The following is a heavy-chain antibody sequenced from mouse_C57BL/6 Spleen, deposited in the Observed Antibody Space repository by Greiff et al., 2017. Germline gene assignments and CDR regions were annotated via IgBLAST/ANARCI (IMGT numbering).Heavy chain of an antibody. CDR1: GYAFSSYW. V-gene: IGHV1-80*01. D-gene: IGHD1-1*01. Sequence: QVQLQQPGAELVKPGASVKISCKASGYAFSSYWMNWVKQRPGQGLEWIGQIYPGDGDTNYNGKFKGKATLTADKSSSTAYMQLSSLTSEDSAVYFCARYGSSYEYYFDYWGQGTTLTASS. CDR2: IYPGDGDT. CDR3: ARYGSSYEYYFDY. J-gene: IGHJ2*01.